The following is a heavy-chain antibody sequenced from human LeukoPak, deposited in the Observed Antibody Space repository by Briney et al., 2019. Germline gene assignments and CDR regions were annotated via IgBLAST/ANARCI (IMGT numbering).Heavy chain of an antibody. CDR3: ARDRRDGYNRVIDY. V-gene: IGHV4-38-2*02. CDR2: MYHSGST. CDR1: GYSIRSGQY. Sequence: SETLPLTCSVSGYSIRSGQYWGWIRQPPGKGLEWIGSMYHSGSTYYNPSLKSRVTISIDTSKNQFSLKLTSVTAADRAVYYCARDRRDGYNRVIDYWGQGILVTVSS. D-gene: IGHD5-24*01. J-gene: IGHJ4*02.